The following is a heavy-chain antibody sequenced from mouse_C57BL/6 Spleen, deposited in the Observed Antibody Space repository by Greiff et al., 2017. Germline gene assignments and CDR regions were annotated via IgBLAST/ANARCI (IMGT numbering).Heavy chain of an antibody. V-gene: IGHV1-7*01. CDR1: GYTFTSYW. Sequence: VQLQQSGAELAKPGASVKLSCKASGYTFTSYWMHWVKQRPGQGLEWIGYINPSSGYTKYNQKFKDKATLTADESSSTAYMQLSSLTYEDSAVYYCARYYGSSPWFAYWGQGTLVTVSA. D-gene: IGHD1-1*01. J-gene: IGHJ3*01. CDR2: INPSSGYT. CDR3: ARYYGSSPWFAY.